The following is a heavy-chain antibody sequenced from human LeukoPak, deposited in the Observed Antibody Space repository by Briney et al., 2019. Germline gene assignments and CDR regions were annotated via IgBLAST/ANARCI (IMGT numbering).Heavy chain of an antibody. CDR1: GGSMTSYF. J-gene: IGHJ4*02. CDR2: VYHSGST. D-gene: IGHD1-1*01. V-gene: IGHV4-59*08. Sequence: SETLSLTCTVSGGSMTSYFWSWIRQPPGKGLEWIGYVYHSGSTSYNPSLKSRVSISEDTSKNQFSLKLSSVTAADTAVYYCARANPNWNPPGYWGQGTLVTVSS. CDR3: ARANPNWNPPGY.